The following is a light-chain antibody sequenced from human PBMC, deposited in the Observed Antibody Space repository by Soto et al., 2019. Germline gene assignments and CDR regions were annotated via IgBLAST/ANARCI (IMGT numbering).Light chain of an antibody. V-gene: IGKV1-16*02. CDR2: AAS. CDR1: QGIKNK. J-gene: IGKJ1*01. Sequence: DVRMTQFPSCLSASVGSVFTITWRASQGIKNKLAWFQQKPGTAPKSLIYAASKLQSGVPSQFSGSGSGTDFTLTISSLQHDDSATYYCQQYTRYPQTFGQGTNVDIK. CDR3: QQYTRYPQT.